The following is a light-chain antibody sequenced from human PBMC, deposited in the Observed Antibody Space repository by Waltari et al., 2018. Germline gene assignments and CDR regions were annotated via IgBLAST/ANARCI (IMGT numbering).Light chain of an antibody. CDR1: QSVSSN. V-gene: IGKV3-11*01. CDR2: DAS. J-gene: IGKJ4*01. Sequence: EIVLTQSPATLSLSPGERATLSCRASQSVSSNLAWYQQKPGQAPRLLIYDASNRATGIPARFSGSGSGTDFTLTISILEPEDFALYYCQHRSNWPLTFGGGTKVEIK. CDR3: QHRSNWPLT.